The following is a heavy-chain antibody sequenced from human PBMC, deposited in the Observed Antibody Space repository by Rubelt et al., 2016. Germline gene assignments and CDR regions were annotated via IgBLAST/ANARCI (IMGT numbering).Heavy chain of an antibody. CDR2: INPNSGGT. Sequence: QVQLVQSGAEVKKPGASVKVSCKASGYTFTGYYMHWVRQAPGQGLEWMGWINPNSGGTNYAQKFQGRVTMTRDTSISTAYMELSRLGSDDTAVYYCARDLGALVLGGWFDPWGQGTLVTVSS. J-gene: IGHJ5*02. D-gene: IGHD6-13*01. CDR1: GYTFTGYY. V-gene: IGHV1-2*02. CDR3: ARDLGALVLGGWFDP.